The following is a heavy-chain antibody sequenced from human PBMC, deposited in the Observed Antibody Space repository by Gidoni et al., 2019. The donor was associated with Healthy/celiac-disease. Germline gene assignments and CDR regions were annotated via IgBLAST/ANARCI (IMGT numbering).Heavy chain of an antibody. CDR3: AKDIQFLPVNWFDP. Sequence: EVQLLESGGGLVQPGGSLRLSCAASGFTFSSYAMSWVRQAPGKGLEWVAAISGSGCSTYYADSVKGRFTISRDNSKNTLYLQMNSLRAEDTAVYYCAKDIQFLPVNWFDPWGQGTLVTVSS. D-gene: IGHD4-4*01. V-gene: IGHV3-23*01. CDR1: GFTFSSYA. J-gene: IGHJ5*02. CDR2: ISGSGCST.